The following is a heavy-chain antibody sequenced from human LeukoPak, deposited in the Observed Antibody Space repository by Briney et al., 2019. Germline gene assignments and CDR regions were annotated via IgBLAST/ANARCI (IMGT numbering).Heavy chain of an antibody. CDR1: GFTFNSYW. V-gene: IGHV3-7*01. CDR2: IKQDGSEK. D-gene: IGHD1-26*01. J-gene: IGHJ4*02. Sequence: GGSLRLSCAASGFTFNSYWMSWVRQAPGKGLEWVANIKQDGSEKYYVDSVKGRFTISRDNAKNSLYLQMNSLRAEDTAVYYCARSRLVGAMSDWGQGTLVTVSS. CDR3: ARSRLVGAMSD.